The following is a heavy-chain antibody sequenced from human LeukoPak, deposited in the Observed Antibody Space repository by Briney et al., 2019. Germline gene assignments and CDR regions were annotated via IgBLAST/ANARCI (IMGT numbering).Heavy chain of an antibody. CDR3: ARQGYCSGGSCSATELDY. D-gene: IGHD2-15*01. Sequence: SETLSLTCAVSGYSISSGYYWGWIRQPPVKGLAWIGSIYHSGSTYYNPSLKSRVTISVDTSKNQFSLKLSSVTAADTAVYYCARQGYCSGGSCSATELDYWGQGTPVTVSS. CDR1: GYSISSGYY. V-gene: IGHV4-38-2*01. J-gene: IGHJ4*02. CDR2: IYHSGST.